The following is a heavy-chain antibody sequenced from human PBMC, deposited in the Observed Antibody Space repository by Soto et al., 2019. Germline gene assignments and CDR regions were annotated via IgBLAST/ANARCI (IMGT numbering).Heavy chain of an antibody. Sequence: EVQLLESGGGLVQPGGSLRLSCAASGFTFGNYGMNWVRQAPGKGLEWVSGISGGGGSTYYADSVKGRFTISRDPSKNTVFLEMYSLRAEDTAVYYCAKGFIVVVTVLRPDDAFDVWGQGTLVTVSS. V-gene: IGHV3-23*01. CDR3: AKGFIVVVTVLRPDDAFDV. D-gene: IGHD2-21*02. CDR2: ISGGGGST. CDR1: GFTFGNYG. J-gene: IGHJ3*01.